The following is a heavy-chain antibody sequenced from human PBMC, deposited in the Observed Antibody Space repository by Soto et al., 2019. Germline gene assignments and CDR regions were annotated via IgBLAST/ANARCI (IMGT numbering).Heavy chain of an antibody. J-gene: IGHJ4*02. D-gene: IGHD3-10*01. Sequence: QVQLVQSGAEVKKPGSSVKVSCKASGDTFSFYSINWVRQAPGLGLEWMGRINPILRMSNYAQRFQGRVTMTADNSTSTAYMELGSLRSEDTAMYYCASSYGSGYRAFDYWGQGALVTVSS. CDR3: ASSYGSGYRAFDY. CDR2: INPILRMS. V-gene: IGHV1-69*02. CDR1: GDTFSFYS.